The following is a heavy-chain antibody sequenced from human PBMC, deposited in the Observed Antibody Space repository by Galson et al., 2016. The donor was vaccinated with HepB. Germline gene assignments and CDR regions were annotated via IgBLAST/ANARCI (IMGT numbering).Heavy chain of an antibody. D-gene: IGHD3-22*01. V-gene: IGHV3-48*03. J-gene: IGHJ6*04. Sequence: SLRLSCAASGFTFSRYDMNWFRQAPGKGLEWVSYISAGGSTIYYADSVGGRFTISRDNARNSLFLQMGSLRAEDTAVYYCARYYDFPPQYDGMDVWGEGTTVTVSS. CDR3: ARYYDFPPQYDGMDV. CDR2: ISAGGSTI. CDR1: GFTFSRYD.